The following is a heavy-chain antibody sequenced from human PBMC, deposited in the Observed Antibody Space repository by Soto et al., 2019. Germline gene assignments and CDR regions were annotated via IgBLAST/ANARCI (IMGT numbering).Heavy chain of an antibody. CDR2: INAGNGNT. J-gene: IGHJ4*02. D-gene: IGHD2-21*02. CDR1: GYTFTSYA. Sequence: QVQLVQSGAEEKKPGASVKVSCKASGYTFTSYAMHWVRQAPGQRLEWMGWINAGNGNTKYSQKFQGRVTITRDTSASTDYIELSSLRSEDTAVYYCARSIVGVTALDYWGQGTLVTVSS. V-gene: IGHV1-3*05. CDR3: ARSIVGVTALDY.